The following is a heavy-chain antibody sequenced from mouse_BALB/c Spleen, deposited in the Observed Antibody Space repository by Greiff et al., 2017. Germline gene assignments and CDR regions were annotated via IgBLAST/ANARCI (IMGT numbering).Heavy chain of an antibody. CDR3: TIDSASYEAY. D-gene: IGHD3-2*01. V-gene: IGHV6-6*02. CDR2: ISLKSNNYAT. Sequence: EVKLEESGGGLVQPGGSMKLSCVASGFTFSNYWMNWVRQSPEKGLEWVAEISLKSNNYATHYAESVKARFTISRDDSKSSVYLQMNNSSAEAAVVYCCTIDSASYEAYWGQGTLVTVSA. CDR1: GFTFSNYW. J-gene: IGHJ3*01.